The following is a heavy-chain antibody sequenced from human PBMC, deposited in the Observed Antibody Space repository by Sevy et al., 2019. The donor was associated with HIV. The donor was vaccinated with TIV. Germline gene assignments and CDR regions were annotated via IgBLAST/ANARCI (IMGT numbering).Heavy chain of an antibody. CDR3: AMVAGGGAFDI. V-gene: IGHV3-30*03. CDR2: ISYDGSNK. CDR1: GFTFSSYG. Sequence: GGSLRLSCAASGFTFSSYGMHWVRQAPGKGLEWVAVISYDGSNKYYADSVKGRFTISRDNSKNTLYLQMNSLRAEDTAVYYYAMVAGGGAFDIWGQGTMVTVSS. D-gene: IGHD6-19*01. J-gene: IGHJ3*02.